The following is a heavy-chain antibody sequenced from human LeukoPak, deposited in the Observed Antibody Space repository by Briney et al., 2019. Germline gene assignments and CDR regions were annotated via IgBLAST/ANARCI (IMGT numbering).Heavy chain of an antibody. J-gene: IGHJ6*02. V-gene: IGHV3-21*01. Sequence: PGGSLRLSCAASGFTFSSYSMNWVRQAPEKGLEWVSSISSSSSYIYYADSVKGRFTISRDNAKNSLYLQMNSLRAEDTAVYYCARDDIVVVPAAISYYYGMDVWGQGTTVTVSS. CDR1: GFTFSSYS. D-gene: IGHD2-2*01. CDR2: ISSSSSYI. CDR3: ARDDIVVVPAAISYYYGMDV.